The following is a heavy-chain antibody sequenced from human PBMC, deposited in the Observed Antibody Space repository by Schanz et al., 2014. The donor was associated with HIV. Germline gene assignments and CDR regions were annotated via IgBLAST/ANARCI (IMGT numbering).Heavy chain of an antibody. CDR2: IIPIYGAA. V-gene: IGHV1-69*06. D-gene: IGHD2-8*02. J-gene: IGHJ6*02. CDR1: GGTFSSSA. CDR3: ARTHYSVVSSRAMDV. Sequence: QVQLVQSGAEVKMPGSSVKVSCKASGGTFSSSAISWVRQAPGQGLEWMGGIIPIYGAAHYAQKFQGRVTLTRDTTATTVYMELSSLKSEDTAVYYCARTHYSVVSSRAMDVWGQGTTVTVSS.